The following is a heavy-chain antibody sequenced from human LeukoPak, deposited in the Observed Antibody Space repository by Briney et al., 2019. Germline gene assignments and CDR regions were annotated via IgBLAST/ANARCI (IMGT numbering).Heavy chain of an antibody. D-gene: IGHD5-18*01. V-gene: IGHV1-69*06. CDR3: AREGMRAMVFPRYYYYYYMDV. CDR1: GGTFSSYA. CDR2: IIPIFGTA. J-gene: IGHJ6*03. Sequence: GASVKVSCKASGGTFSSYAISWVRQAPGQGLEWMGGIIPIFGTANYAQKFQGRVTITADKSTSTAYMELSSLRSEDTAVYYCAREGMRAMVFPRYYYYYYMDVWGKGTTVTVSS.